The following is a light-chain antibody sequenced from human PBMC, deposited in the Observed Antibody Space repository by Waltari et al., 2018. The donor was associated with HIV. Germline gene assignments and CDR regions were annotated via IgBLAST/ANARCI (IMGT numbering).Light chain of an antibody. J-gene: IGLJ2*01. CDR1: NSAIGTYDY. CDR3: SSFANRDGFYVL. V-gene: IGLV2-8*01. CDR2: EVT. Sequence: QSALTQPPSASGSPGQSVTLPCTGTNSAIGTYDYVPSYQQHPGKAPKLVISEVTKRPSGVSDRFSGSKSGNTAFLTVSGLQAEDEADYYCSSFANRDGFYVLFGGGTRLTVL.